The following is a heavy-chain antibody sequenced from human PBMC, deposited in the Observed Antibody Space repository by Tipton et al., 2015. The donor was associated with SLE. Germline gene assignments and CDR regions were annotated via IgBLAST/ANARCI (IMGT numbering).Heavy chain of an antibody. V-gene: IGHV4-4*08. CDR1: GGSISSYY. CDR3: ARDPWYYDSSGYPGYFDY. J-gene: IGHJ4*02. CDR2: IYTSGST. Sequence: TLSLTCTVSGGSISSYYLSWIRQPPGKGLEWIGYIYTSGSTNYNPSLKSRVTISVDTSKNQFSLKLSSVTAADTAVYYCARDPWYYDSSGYPGYFDYWGQGTLVTVSS. D-gene: IGHD3-22*01.